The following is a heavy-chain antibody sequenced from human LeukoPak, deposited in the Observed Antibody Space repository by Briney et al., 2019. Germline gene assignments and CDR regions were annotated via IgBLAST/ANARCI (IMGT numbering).Heavy chain of an antibody. J-gene: IGHJ4*02. D-gene: IGHD6-19*01. V-gene: IGHV1-46*01. CDR2: INPSGGST. Sequence: VASVKVSCKASGYTFTSYYMHWVRQAPGQGLEWMGIINPSGGSTSYAQKFQGRVTMTRDTSISTAYMELSRLRSDDTAVYYCARRGSGWYNYYFDYWGQGTLVTVSS. CDR3: ARRGSGWYNYYFDY. CDR1: GYTFTSYY.